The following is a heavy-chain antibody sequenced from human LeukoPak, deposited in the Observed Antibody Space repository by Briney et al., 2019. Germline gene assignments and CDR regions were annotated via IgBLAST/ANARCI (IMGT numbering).Heavy chain of an antibody. V-gene: IGHV1-46*01. Sequence: EASVTVSCKASGYTFTSYYMHWVRQAPGQGLEWMGIINPSGGSTSYAQKFQGRVTMTRDTSTSTVYMELSSLRSEDTAVYYCARASVYGSGTYYYYYGMDVWGQGTTVTVSS. D-gene: IGHD3-10*01. CDR2: INPSGGST. CDR1: GYTFTSYY. CDR3: ARASVYGSGTYYYYYGMDV. J-gene: IGHJ6*02.